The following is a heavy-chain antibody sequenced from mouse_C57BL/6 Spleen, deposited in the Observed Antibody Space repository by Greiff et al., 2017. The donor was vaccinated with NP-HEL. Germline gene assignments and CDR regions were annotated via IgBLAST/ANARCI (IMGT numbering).Heavy chain of an antibody. J-gene: IGHJ2*01. CDR3: ASRAYYSNYGFDY. V-gene: IGHV1-59*01. Sequence: QVQLQQPGAELVRPGTSVKLSCKASGYTFTSYWMHWVKQRPGQGLEWIGVIDPSDSYTNYNQKFKGKSTLTVDKSSSTAYMQLSSLTSEDSAVYYCASRAYYSNYGFDYWGQGTTLTVSS. CDR2: IDPSDSYT. CDR1: GYTFTSYW. D-gene: IGHD2-5*01.